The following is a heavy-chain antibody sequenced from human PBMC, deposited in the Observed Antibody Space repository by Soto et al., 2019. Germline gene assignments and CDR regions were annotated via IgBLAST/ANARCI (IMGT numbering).Heavy chain of an antibody. D-gene: IGHD2-15*01. Sequence: SETLSLTCAVSGGSISSSNWWSWVRQPPGKGLEWIGEIYHSGSTNYNPSLKSRVTISVDNSKNQFSLKLNSVTAADTAVYYCARDCSGGSCYSSDAFDIWGLGTMVTVSS. V-gene: IGHV4-4*02. CDR1: GGSISSSNW. CDR2: IYHSGST. CDR3: ARDCSGGSCYSSDAFDI. J-gene: IGHJ3*02.